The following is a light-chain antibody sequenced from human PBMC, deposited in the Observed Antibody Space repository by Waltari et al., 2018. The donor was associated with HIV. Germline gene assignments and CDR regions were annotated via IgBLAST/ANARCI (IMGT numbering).Light chain of an antibody. CDR2: WAS. CDR3: QQYYTIGTS. Sequence: DIVMTQSPKSLAVSLGERATINCWSSRTILYSSNNQTYLAWYQQKPGQSPKELNYWASTRASGVPDRFSGSGSGTNCSRSISSLQTDDVALYYCQQYYTIGTSFGGGTKVEIK. CDR1: RTILYSSNNQTY. V-gene: IGKV4-1*01. J-gene: IGKJ4*01.